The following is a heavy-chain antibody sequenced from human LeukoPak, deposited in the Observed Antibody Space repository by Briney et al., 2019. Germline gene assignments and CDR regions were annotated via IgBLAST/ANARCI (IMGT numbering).Heavy chain of an antibody. CDR1: GDSVSSNSAT. Sequence: SQTLSLTCAISGDSVSSNSATWNWIRQSPSRGLEWLGRIYYKSKLHSDYAVSVKSRILLNPDTSKNQFSLQLNSVTPEDTAVYFCARGLDTAIAFWGQGTLVTVSS. CDR2: IYYKSKLHS. D-gene: IGHD5-18*01. J-gene: IGHJ4*02. CDR3: ARGLDTAIAF. V-gene: IGHV6-1*01.